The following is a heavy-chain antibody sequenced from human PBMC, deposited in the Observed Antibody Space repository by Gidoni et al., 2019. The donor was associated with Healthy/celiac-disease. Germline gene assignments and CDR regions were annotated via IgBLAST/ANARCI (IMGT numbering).Heavy chain of an antibody. CDR1: GGSISSGSYY. CDR3: ARGGTVIVGALSWFDP. Sequence: QVQLQESGPGLVKPSQILSLTCTVSGGSISSGSYYWSWIRQPAGKGLEWIGRIYTSGSTNYNPSLKSRVTISVDTSKNQFSLKLSSVTAADTAVYYCARGGTVIVGALSWFDPWGQGTLVTVSS. D-gene: IGHD1-26*01. CDR2: IYTSGST. J-gene: IGHJ5*02. V-gene: IGHV4-61*02.